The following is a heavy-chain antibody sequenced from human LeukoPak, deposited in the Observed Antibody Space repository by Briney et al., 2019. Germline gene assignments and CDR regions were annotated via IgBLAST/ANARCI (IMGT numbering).Heavy chain of an antibody. CDR3: ARGGRDYYDSRFDP. CDR2: ISDSGSNT. J-gene: IGHJ5*02. CDR1: GFSFSSYA. Sequence: QPGGSLRLSCAASGFSFSSYAMSWVRQAPGKGLEWVSTISDSGSNTYYADSVKGRFTISRDNSKNTLYLQMNSLRAEDTAVYYCARGGRDYYDSRFDPWGQGTLVTVSS. D-gene: IGHD3-22*01. V-gene: IGHV3-23*01.